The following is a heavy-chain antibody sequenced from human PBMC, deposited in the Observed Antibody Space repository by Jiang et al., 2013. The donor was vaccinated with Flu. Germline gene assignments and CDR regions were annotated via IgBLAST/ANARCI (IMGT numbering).Heavy chain of an antibody. V-gene: IGHV4-30-4*08. CDR3: VRDSGYYDSSGDFNLGAFSI. CDR2: IDHIGTT. CDR1: GDSISGSDYY. D-gene: IGHD3-22*01. Sequence: QLVESGPGLVKPSQTLSLICTVSGDSISGSDYYWSWIRQPPGKGLEWIGYIDHIGTTYYNPSLRSRVTISVDTSKNQFSLKLNSVTAADTAVYSCVRDSGYYDSSGDFNLGAFSIWGQGTMVTVSS. J-gene: IGHJ3*02.